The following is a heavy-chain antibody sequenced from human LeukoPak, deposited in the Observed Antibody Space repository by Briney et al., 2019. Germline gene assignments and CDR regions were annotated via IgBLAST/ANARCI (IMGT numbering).Heavy chain of an antibody. Sequence: GGALRLSCAASGFTFSSYSMNWVRQAPGKGLEWVSYISSSSSTIYYADSVKGRFTISRDNAKNSLYLQMNSLRAEDTAVYYCARDGILWWGTDAFDIWGQGTTVTVSS. CDR1: GFTFSSYS. J-gene: IGHJ3*02. CDR3: ARDGILWWGTDAFDI. V-gene: IGHV3-48*01. CDR2: ISSSSSTI. D-gene: IGHD2-21*01.